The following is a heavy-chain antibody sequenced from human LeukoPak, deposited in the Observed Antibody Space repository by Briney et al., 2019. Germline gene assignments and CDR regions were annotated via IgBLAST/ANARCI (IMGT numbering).Heavy chain of an antibody. CDR2: IKSKTDGGTT. CDR3: TTGGVCSSTSCSDY. V-gene: IGHV3-15*01. D-gene: IGHD2-2*01. Sequence: GGSLRLSCAASGFTVSSNYMSWVRQAPGKGLEWVGRIKSKTDGGTTDYAAPVKGRFTISRDDSKNTLYLQMNSLKTEDTAVYYCTTGGVCSSTSCSDYWGQGTLVTVSS. J-gene: IGHJ4*02. CDR1: GFTVSSNY.